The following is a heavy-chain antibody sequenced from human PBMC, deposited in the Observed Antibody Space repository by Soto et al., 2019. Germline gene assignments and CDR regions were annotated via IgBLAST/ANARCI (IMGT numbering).Heavy chain of an antibody. CDR1: GFTFSSYA. CDR3: ARGARIAARPGGFDY. V-gene: IGHV3-30-3*01. J-gene: IGHJ4*02. CDR2: ISYDGSNK. Sequence: QVQLVESGGGVVQPGRSLRLSCAASGFTFSSYAMHWVRQAPGKGLEWVAVISYDGSNKYYADSVKGRFTISRDNSKNTLYLQMNSLRAEDTAVYYCARGARIAARPGGFDYWGQGTLVTVSS. D-gene: IGHD6-6*01.